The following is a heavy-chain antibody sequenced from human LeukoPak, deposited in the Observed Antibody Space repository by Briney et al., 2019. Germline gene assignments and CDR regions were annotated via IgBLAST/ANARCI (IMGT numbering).Heavy chain of an antibody. CDR2: INPSGGTT. Sequence: GASVKVSCKASGYTFTSYYIHWVRQAPGQGLAWMGIINPSGGTTKYAQKFQGRVTMTRDTSTSTVYMELSSLRSEDTAVYYCARGIRYFDWLLPYQYYYMDVWGKGTTVTVSS. CDR1: GYTFTSYY. D-gene: IGHD3-9*01. CDR3: ARGIRYFDWLLPYQYYYMDV. J-gene: IGHJ6*03. V-gene: IGHV1-46*01.